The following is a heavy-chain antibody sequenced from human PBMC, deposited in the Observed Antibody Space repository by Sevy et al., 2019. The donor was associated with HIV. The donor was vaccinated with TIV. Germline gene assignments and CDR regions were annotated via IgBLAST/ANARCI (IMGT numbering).Heavy chain of an antibody. CDR3: SQGTTGRFDS. D-gene: IGHD1-26*01. J-gene: IGHJ4*02. V-gene: IGHV3-7*01. Sequence: GGSLRLSCAASGFTFSSYWINWVRQAPGKGLEVVANIKADGSDKHYVDSVGGRFTISRDNAKNSLYLQMNRLRVEDTAVYYCSQGTTGRFDSWGQGTLVTVSS. CDR2: IKADGSDK. CDR1: GFTFSSYW.